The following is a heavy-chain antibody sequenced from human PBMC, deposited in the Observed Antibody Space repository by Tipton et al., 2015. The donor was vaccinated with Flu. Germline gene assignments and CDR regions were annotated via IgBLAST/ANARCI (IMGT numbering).Heavy chain of an antibody. CDR3: ARGGGSPSY. D-gene: IGHD2-15*01. V-gene: IGHV4-34*01. J-gene: IGHJ4*02. CDR2: INHSGST. Sequence: TLSLTCAVYGGSFSGYYWSWIRQPPGKGLEWIGEINHSGSTYYSPSLKSRVTISADTSNNQFSLRLSSVTAADTAVYYCARGGGSPSYWGQGTLVTVSS. CDR1: GGSFSGYY.